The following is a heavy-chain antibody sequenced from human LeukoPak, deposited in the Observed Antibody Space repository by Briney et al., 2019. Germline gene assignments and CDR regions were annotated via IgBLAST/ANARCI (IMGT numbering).Heavy chain of an antibody. CDR3: GRDHRYCNSRNQCHGGHFF. V-gene: IGHV3-30-3*01. Sequence: PGGSLRLSCATSGFTFSAYDLYWVRQAPGRGLEWVAVVSYDGNNKYYADPVRGRFTISRDISKNTLFLQMDSLRAEDTAVYYCGRDHRYCNSRNQCHGGHFFWGGGTLVSVSS. J-gene: IGHJ4*02. CDR1: GFTFSAYD. CDR2: VSYDGNNK. D-gene: IGHD2/OR15-2a*01.